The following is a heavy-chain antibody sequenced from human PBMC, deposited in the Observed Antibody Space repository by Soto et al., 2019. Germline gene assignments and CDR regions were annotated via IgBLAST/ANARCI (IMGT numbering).Heavy chain of an antibody. CDR1: GLTFSTYG. J-gene: IGHJ6*02. D-gene: IGHD6-13*01. CDR2: ISSGGEYL. Sequence: EVQLVESGGGLVKPGGSLRLSCAASGLTFSTYGMNWVRQAPGKGLEWVSSISSGGEYLDYADSVKGRLTISRDNAKNSLYLQLDSLRVEDTAVYYFATDGAAGAVMGVWGQGTTVTVSS. V-gene: IGHV3-21*01. CDR3: ATDGAAGAVMGV.